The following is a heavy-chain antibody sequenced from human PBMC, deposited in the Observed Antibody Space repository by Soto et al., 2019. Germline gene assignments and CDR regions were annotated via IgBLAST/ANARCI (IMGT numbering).Heavy chain of an antibody. CDR2: ISPYDGNT. Sequence: ASVKVSCKASGYTFTSYGISWVRQAPGQGLEWLGWISPYDGNTNYAQHLQGRVSMTTDTSTSTAYMDLRSLRSDDTAVYYCARVLPPFDPWGQGTLVTVSS. V-gene: IGHV1-18*01. J-gene: IGHJ5*02. CDR3: ARVLPPFDP. CDR1: GYTFTSYG.